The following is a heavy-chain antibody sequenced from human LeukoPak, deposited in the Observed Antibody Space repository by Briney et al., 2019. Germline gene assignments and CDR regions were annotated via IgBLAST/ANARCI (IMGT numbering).Heavy chain of an antibody. J-gene: IGHJ5*02. V-gene: IGHV1-46*03. Sequence: ASVKVSCKASGYTFTSYYMHWVRQAPGQGLEWMGIINPSGGSTSYAQKFQGRVTMTRDTSTSTVYMELSSLRSEDTAVYYCARHYYGSSGYYPEWFDPWGQGTLVTVSS. D-gene: IGHD3-22*01. CDR3: ARHYYGSSGYYPEWFDP. CDR2: INPSGGST. CDR1: GYTFTSYY.